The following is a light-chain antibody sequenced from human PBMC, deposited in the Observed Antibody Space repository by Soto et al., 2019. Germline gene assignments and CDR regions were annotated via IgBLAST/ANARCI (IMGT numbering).Light chain of an antibody. CDR1: QSISSY. CDR2: AAS. CDR3: QQSYSTPMYT. J-gene: IGKJ2*01. V-gene: IGKV1-39*01. Sequence: DIQMTQSPSSLSASVGDRVTITCRASQSISSYLNWYQQKPGKAPKLLIYAASSLQSGVPSRFSGSGSGTDFTLTISGLQPEDFGTYCCQQSYSTPMYTFGQGTKLEIK.